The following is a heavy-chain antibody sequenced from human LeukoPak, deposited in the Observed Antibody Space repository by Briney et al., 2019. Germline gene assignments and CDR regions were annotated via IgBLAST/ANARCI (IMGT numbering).Heavy chain of an antibody. Sequence: PSETLSLTCTVSGGSISSSSYCWRWIRQPPGKGLEWIGSIYYSGSTYYNPSLKSRVTISVDTSKNQFSLKLSSVTAADTAVYYCARRNPALSFGEDWGQGTLVTVSS. J-gene: IGHJ4*02. CDR2: IYYSGST. V-gene: IGHV4-39*01. D-gene: IGHD3-10*01. CDR3: ARRNPALSFGED. CDR1: GGSISSSSYC.